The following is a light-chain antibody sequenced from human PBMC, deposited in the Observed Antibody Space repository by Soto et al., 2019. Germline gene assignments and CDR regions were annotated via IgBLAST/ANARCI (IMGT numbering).Light chain of an antibody. V-gene: IGLV1-40*01. CDR2: GNS. CDR3: QSYDSSLSGWV. J-gene: IGLJ3*02. Sequence: QSALTHPPSVSGAPGQRVTISCTGSSSNIGAGYDVHWYQQLPGTAPKLLIYGNSNRPSGAPDRFSGSKSGTSASLAITGLQAEDEADYYCQSYDSSLSGWVFGGGTQLTVL. CDR1: SSNIGAGYD.